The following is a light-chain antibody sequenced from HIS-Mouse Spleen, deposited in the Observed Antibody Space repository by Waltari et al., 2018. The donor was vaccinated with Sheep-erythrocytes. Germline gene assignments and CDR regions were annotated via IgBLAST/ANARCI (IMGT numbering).Light chain of an antibody. V-gene: IGLV1-47*01. CDR3: AAWDDSLSGRV. J-gene: IGLJ3*02. CDR1: SSNIGSNY. CDR2: GNN. Sequence: QSVLTQPPSASGTPGQRVTISCSGSSSNIGSNYVYWYQQLPGTAPKLLISGNNQRPSGVPDRFSGSTSGTSASLAISGLRSEDEADYYCAAWDDSLSGRVFGGGTKLTVL.